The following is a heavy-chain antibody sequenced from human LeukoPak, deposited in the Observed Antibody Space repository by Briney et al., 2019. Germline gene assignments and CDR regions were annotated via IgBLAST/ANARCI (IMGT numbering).Heavy chain of an antibody. J-gene: IGHJ4*02. V-gene: IGHV4-61*01. CDR1: GGSVSSGSYY. CDR2: IYNSGST. Sequence: SETLSLTCTVSGGSVSSGSYYWNWIRQPPGKGLEWIGYIYNSGSTNYNPSLKSRVTVSVDTSKNQFSLKLTSVTAADTAVYYCARASYSSTLDFHYWGQGTLVTVSS. D-gene: IGHD6-13*01. CDR3: ARASYSSTLDFHY.